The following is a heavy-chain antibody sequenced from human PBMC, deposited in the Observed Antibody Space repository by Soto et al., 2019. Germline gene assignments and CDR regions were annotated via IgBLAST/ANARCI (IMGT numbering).Heavy chain of an antibody. CDR1: GFTFNYFW. CDR2: INGDGSNT. CDR3: AREFFGYTY. D-gene: IGHD3-3*01. J-gene: IGHJ3*01. V-gene: IGHV3-74*01. Sequence: GGSLRLSCAASGFTFNYFWMHWVRQAPGKGLEWVSRINGDGSNTEYADFVKARFTISRDNAKSSLYLHMTDPRAQDTALYYCAREFFGYTYGGQGTMVTVSS.